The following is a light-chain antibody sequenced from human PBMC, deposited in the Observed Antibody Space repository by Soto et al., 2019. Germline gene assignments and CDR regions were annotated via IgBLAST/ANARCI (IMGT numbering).Light chain of an antibody. Sequence: QSVLTQPPSVSGAPGQRVTISCTGSSSNIGAGYDVHWYQQLPRTAPKLLIYSNNNRPSGVSNRFSGSKSGNTASLTISGLQAEDEADYYCCSPGVFGGGTQLTVL. V-gene: IGLV1-40*01. CDR3: CSPGV. J-gene: IGLJ3*02. CDR2: SNN. CDR1: SSNIGAGYD.